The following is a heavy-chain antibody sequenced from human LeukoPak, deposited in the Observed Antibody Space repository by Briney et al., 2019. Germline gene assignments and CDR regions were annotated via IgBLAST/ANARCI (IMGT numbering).Heavy chain of an antibody. Sequence: GGSLRLSCTASGFTFGDYGMSWVRQAPGKGLEWVGFIRSKAYGGTTENAASVKGRFTISRDDSKSIAYLQMNSLKTEDTAVYYCTGSFGELTFFDYWGLGTLVTVSS. CDR3: TGSFGELTFFDY. J-gene: IGHJ4*02. D-gene: IGHD3-10*01. CDR2: IRSKAYGGTT. V-gene: IGHV3-49*04. CDR1: GFTFGDYG.